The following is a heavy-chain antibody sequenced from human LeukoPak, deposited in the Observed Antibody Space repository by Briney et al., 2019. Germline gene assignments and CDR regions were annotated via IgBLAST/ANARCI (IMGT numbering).Heavy chain of an antibody. J-gene: IGHJ6*03. Sequence: ASVKVSCKASGYTFTGYYMHWVRQAPGQGLEWMGWISAYNGNTNYAQKLQGRVTMTTDTSTSTAYMELRSLRSDDTAVYYCASFRDGPLYYYYYMDVWGKGTTVTVSS. CDR3: ASFRDGPLYYYYYMDV. CDR2: ISAYNGNT. D-gene: IGHD3-10*01. CDR1: GYTFTGYY. V-gene: IGHV1-18*04.